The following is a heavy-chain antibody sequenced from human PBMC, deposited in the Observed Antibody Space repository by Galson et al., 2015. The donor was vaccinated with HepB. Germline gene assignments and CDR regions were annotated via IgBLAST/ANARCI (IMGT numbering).Heavy chain of an antibody. Sequence: SVKVSCKASGDTFNSYTVNWVRQAPGQGLEWMGRIIPIPGIANYAQNFQGRVTITADTSTSTVYMELSSLRSEDTAMYYCARGGPLDFDILSGYYKGGGVFDYWGQGTQVTVSS. V-gene: IGHV1-69*02. J-gene: IGHJ4*02. CDR1: GDTFNSYT. CDR2: IIPIPGIA. D-gene: IGHD3-9*01. CDR3: ARGGPLDFDILSGYYKGGGVFDY.